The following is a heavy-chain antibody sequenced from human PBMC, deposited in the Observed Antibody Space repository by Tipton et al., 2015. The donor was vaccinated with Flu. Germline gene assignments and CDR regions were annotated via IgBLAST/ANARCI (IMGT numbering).Heavy chain of an antibody. Sequence: TLSLTCAVSGYSISSGYYWSWIRQPPGKGLEWIGYIYYSGSTNYNPSLKSRVTISVDTSKNQFSLKLSSVTAADTAVYYCARHVVDTAMVTWFDPWGQGTLVTVSS. D-gene: IGHD5-18*01. V-gene: IGHV4-59*08. CDR1: GYSISSGYY. CDR3: ARHVVDTAMVTWFDP. J-gene: IGHJ5*02. CDR2: IYYSGST.